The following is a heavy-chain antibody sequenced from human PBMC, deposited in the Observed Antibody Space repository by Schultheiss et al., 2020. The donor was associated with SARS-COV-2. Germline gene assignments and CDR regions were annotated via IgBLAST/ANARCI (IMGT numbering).Heavy chain of an antibody. D-gene: IGHD4-17*01. V-gene: IGHV4-61*02. CDR3: ARDYGDRLDY. Sequence: SQTLSLTCTVSGATINSGSYYWGWIRQSPGKGLEWIGRIYTSGSTNYNPSLKSRVTMSVDTSKNQFSLKLSSVTAADTAVYYCARDYGDRLDYWGQGTLVTVSS. CDR1: GATINSGSYY. J-gene: IGHJ4*02. CDR2: IYTSGST.